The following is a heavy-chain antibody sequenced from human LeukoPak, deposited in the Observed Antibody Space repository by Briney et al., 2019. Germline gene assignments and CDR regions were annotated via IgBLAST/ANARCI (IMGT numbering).Heavy chain of an antibody. CDR2: IIPIFGTA. CDR1: GGTFSSYA. D-gene: IGHD5-18*01. Sequence: ASVKVSCKASGGTFSSYAISWVRQAPGQGLEWMGGIIPIFGTANYAQKFQGRVTITADESTSTAYMELSSLRSEDTAVYYCAREAAGIQLWIYYYYGMDVWGQGTTVTVSS. V-gene: IGHV1-69*13. J-gene: IGHJ6*02. CDR3: AREAAGIQLWIYYYYGMDV.